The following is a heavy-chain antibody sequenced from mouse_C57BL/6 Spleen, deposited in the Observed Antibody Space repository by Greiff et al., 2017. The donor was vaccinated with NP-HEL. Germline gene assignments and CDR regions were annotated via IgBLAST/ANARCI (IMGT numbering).Heavy chain of an antibody. CDR2: ISDGGSYT. Sequence: EVQRVESGGGLVKPGGSLKLSCAASGFTFSSYAMSWVRQTPEKRLEWVATISDGGSYTYYPDNVKGRFTISRDNAKNNLYLQMSHLKSEDTAMYYCARDGIYSNYYFDYWGQGTTLTVSS. CDR3: ARDGIYSNYYFDY. D-gene: IGHD2-5*01. V-gene: IGHV5-4*01. CDR1: GFTFSSYA. J-gene: IGHJ2*01.